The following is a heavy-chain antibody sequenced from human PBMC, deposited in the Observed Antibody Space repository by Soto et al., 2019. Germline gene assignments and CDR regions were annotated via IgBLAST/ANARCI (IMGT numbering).Heavy chain of an antibody. Sequence: SETLSLTCAVSGGSISSSNWWSWVRQPPGKGLELIGEIYHSGSTNYNPSLKSRVTISVDKSKNQFSLKLSSVTAADTAVYYCARGYDILTGPLDYWGPGTLVTVSS. V-gene: IGHV4-4*02. CDR3: ARGYDILTGPLDY. D-gene: IGHD3-9*01. J-gene: IGHJ4*02. CDR1: GGSISSSNW. CDR2: IYHSGST.